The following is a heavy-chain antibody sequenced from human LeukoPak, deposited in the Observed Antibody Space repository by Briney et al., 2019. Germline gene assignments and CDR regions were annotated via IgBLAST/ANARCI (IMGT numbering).Heavy chain of an antibody. Sequence: GASVEVSCKASGYTFTSCYMHWVRQAPGQGLEWMGRIIAILGIANYAQKFQGRVTITADKSTSTAYMELSSLRSEDTAVYYCATNYYDILTGLGYYYGMDVWGQGTTVTVSS. J-gene: IGHJ6*02. V-gene: IGHV1-69*02. CDR2: IIAILGIA. CDR3: ATNYYDILTGLGYYYGMDV. D-gene: IGHD3-9*01. CDR1: GYTFTSCY.